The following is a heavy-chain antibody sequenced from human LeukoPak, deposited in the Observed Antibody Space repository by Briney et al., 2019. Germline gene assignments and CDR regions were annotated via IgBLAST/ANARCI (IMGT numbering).Heavy chain of an antibody. Sequence: SETLPLTCTVSGGSISSSSYYWGWIRQPPGKGLEWIGSIYYSGSTYYNPSLKSRVTISVDTSKNQFSLKLSSVTAADTAVYYCARFNYDFWSGYYSVFDYWGQGTLVTVSS. J-gene: IGHJ4*02. V-gene: IGHV4-39*01. CDR1: GGSISSSSYY. CDR3: ARFNYDFWSGYYSVFDY. D-gene: IGHD3-3*01. CDR2: IYYSGST.